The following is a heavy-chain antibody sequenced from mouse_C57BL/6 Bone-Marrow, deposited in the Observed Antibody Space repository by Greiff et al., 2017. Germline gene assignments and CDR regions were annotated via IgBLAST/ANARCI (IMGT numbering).Heavy chain of an antibody. V-gene: IGHV1-80*01. Sequence: VQLQQSGAELVKPGASVKISCKASGYAFSSYWMNWVKQRPGKGLEWIGQIYPGDGDTNYNGKFKGKATLTADKSSSTAYMQLSSLTSEDSAVYFCARSGDYYGSSYAYAMDYWGQGTSVTVSS. J-gene: IGHJ4*01. CDR3: ARSGDYYGSSYAYAMDY. D-gene: IGHD1-1*01. CDR1: GYAFSSYW. CDR2: IYPGDGDT.